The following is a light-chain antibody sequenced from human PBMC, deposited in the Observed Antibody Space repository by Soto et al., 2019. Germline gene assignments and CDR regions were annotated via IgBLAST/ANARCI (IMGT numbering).Light chain of an antibody. J-gene: IGKJ4*01. CDR3: QQYNNWPVT. CDR2: GTS. V-gene: IGKV3D-7*01. Sequence: TVLSPSPPSLSLYPGAKVTLSCRASQSVSSTYLGWYQQQPGQPPRLLMSGTSNRATGIPARFSGSGSGTDFTLTISSLQSEDSAVYYCQQYNNWPVTFGGGTKV. CDR1: QSVSSTY.